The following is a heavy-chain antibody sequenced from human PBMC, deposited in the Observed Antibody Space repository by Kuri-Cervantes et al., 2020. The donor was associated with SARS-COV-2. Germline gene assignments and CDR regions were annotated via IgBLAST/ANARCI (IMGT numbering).Heavy chain of an antibody. D-gene: IGHD1-26*01. CDR3: ARDASYSGSYGSFQH. Sequence: GESLKISCAASGFTFSSYAMHWVRQAPGKGLEWVAVISYDGSNKYYADSVKGRFTISRDNSKNTLYLQMNTLKTEDTAMFYCARDASYSGSYGSFQHWGQGTLVTVS. V-gene: IGHV3-30*01. CDR2: ISYDGSNK. CDR1: GFTFSSYA. J-gene: IGHJ1*01.